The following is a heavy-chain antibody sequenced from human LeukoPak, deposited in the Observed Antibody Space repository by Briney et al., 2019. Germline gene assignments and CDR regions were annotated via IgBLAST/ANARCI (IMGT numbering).Heavy chain of an antibody. J-gene: IGHJ4*02. D-gene: IGHD6-25*01. Sequence: PSETLSLTCTVSGGSISSSFYYWGWIRQPPGKGLEWIGEVHLDGRTNFNPSLKSRLTMSVDLSENHVSLKLTSVTAADTAVYYCAREGGFYRPLDYSGQGTLVTVSS. CDR2: VHLDGRT. CDR1: GGSISSSFYY. V-gene: IGHV4-39*07. CDR3: AREGGFYRPLDY.